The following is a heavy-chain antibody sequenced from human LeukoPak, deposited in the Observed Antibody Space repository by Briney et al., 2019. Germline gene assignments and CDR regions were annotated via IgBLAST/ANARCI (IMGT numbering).Heavy chain of an antibody. Sequence: GGSLRLSCAASGFTFSSYAMSWVRQAPGKGLEWVSAISGSGGSTYYADSVKGRFTISGDNSKNTLYLQMNSLRAEDTAVYYCAKDLHDSSGYSDYWGQGTLVTVSS. CDR2: ISGSGGST. CDR3: AKDLHDSSGYSDY. J-gene: IGHJ4*02. D-gene: IGHD3-22*01. V-gene: IGHV3-23*01. CDR1: GFTFSSYA.